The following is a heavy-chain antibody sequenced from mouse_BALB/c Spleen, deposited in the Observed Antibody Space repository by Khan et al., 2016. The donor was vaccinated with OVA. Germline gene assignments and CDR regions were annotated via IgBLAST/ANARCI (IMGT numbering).Heavy chain of an antibody. CDR3: ARYGNHWNFDV. D-gene: IGHD2-1*01. J-gene: IGHJ1*01. CDR1: GYIFSSYW. CDR2: ILPGSGTT. V-gene: IGHV1-9*01. Sequence: QVRLQQSGAELMKPGASVKISCKATGYIFSSYWIEWVKQRPGHGLEWIGEILPGSGTTNYNEKFKGKATFTAETSSNTAYMQLSSLTSEDSAFYYCARYGNHWNFDVWGEGTTVTVSS.